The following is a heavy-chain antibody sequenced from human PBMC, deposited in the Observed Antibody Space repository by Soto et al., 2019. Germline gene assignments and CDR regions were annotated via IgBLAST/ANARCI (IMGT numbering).Heavy chain of an antibody. J-gene: IGHJ4*02. V-gene: IGHV3-23*01. Sequence: GGALRRSCSASVFTFIMSAMTWFRQAPGKGLEWVSTTGLNGRTTYYADSVKGRFTVSRDNSKNTLDLQMSSLRAEDTAVYYCATVHSTSRSFDYWGQGTLVTVSS. CDR3: ATVHSTSRSFDY. CDR1: VFTFIMSA. D-gene: IGHD6-6*01. CDR2: TGLNGRTT.